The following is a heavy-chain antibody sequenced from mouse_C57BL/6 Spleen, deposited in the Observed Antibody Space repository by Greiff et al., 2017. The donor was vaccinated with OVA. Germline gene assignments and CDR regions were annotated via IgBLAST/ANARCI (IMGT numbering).Heavy chain of an antibody. Sequence: VQLQQPGAELVKPGASVKLSCKASGYTFTSYWMQWVKQRPGQGLEWIGEIDPSDSYTNYNQKFKGKATLTVDTSSSTAYMQLSSLTSEDAAVYYCARSYYGSRRGWYFDVWGTGTTVTVSS. CDR3: ARSYYGSRRGWYFDV. V-gene: IGHV1-50*01. CDR1: GYTFTSYW. CDR2: IDPSDSYT. J-gene: IGHJ1*03. D-gene: IGHD1-1*01.